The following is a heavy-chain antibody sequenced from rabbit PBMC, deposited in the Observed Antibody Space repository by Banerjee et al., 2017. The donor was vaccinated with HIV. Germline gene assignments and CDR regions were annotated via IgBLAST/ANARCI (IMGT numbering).Heavy chain of an antibody. CDR1: GFSFSSYY. J-gene: IGHJ4*01. Sequence: QSLEESGGDLVKPGASLTLTCTASGFSFSSYYMCWVRQAPGKGPEWIACIYAGSSGSTYYASWAKGRFTISKTSSTTVDLKMTSLTAADTATYFCAREDTDYYFNLWGPGTLVTVS. CDR2: IYAGSSGST. CDR3: AREDTDYYFNL. V-gene: IGHV1S40*01.